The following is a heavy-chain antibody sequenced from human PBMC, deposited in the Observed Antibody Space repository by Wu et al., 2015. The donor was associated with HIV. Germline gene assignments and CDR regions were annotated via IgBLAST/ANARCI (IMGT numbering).Heavy chain of an antibody. CDR3: ARRGTWGDRFNVIRGGLDV. D-gene: IGHD1-1*01. CDR1: GYSFTSYD. J-gene: IGHJ6*02. V-gene: IGHV1-8*03. CDR2: LNPNSGNT. Sequence: QVQLVQSGTEVKKPGASVKVSCKASGYSFTSYDINWVRQATGQGLEWMGWLNPNSGNTGYAQKFQGRLTITRNTSISTAYMELSSLRSEDTAVYYCARRGTWGDRFNVIRGGLDVWGQGTTVTVSS.